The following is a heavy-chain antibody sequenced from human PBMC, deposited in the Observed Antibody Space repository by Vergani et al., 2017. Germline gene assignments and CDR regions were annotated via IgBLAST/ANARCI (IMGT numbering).Heavy chain of an antibody. Sequence: QVQLVESGGGVVQPGRSLRLSCAASGFTFSSYGMHWVRQAPGKGLEWVAVIWYDGSNKYYADSVKGRFTISRDNSKNTLYLQMNSLRAEDTAVYYCARDKSGSYYDYYGMDVWGQGTTVTVSS. D-gene: IGHD1-26*01. CDR2: IWYDGSNK. CDR3: ARDKSGSYYDYYGMDV. J-gene: IGHJ6*02. V-gene: IGHV3-33*08. CDR1: GFTFSSYG.